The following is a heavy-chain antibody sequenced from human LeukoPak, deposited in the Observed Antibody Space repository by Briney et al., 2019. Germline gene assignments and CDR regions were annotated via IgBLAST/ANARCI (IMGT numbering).Heavy chain of an antibody. CDR2: IIPIFGTA. Sequence: SVKVSCKASGGTFSSYGISWERQAPGQGLEWMGGIIPIFGTASYAQKFQGRVTMTRDMSTSTVYMELSSLRSEDTAVYYCARSYCGGDCYSYYFDYWGQGTLVTVSS. D-gene: IGHD2-21*02. CDR3: ARSYCGGDCYSYYFDY. CDR1: GGTFSSYG. J-gene: IGHJ4*02. V-gene: IGHV1-69*05.